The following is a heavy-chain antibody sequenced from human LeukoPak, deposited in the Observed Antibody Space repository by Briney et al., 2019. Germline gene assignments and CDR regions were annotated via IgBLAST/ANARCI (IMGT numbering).Heavy chain of an antibody. V-gene: IGHV4-59*01. CDR2: IYYSGST. CDR1: GGSISSYY. J-gene: IGHJ4*02. Sequence: PPETLSLTCTVSGGSISSYYWSWIRQPPGKGLEWIGYIYYSGSTNYNPSLKSRVTISVDTSKNQFSLKLSSVTAADTAVYYCARVSGNSPFVDYWGQGTLVTVSS. CDR3: ARVSGNSPFVDY. D-gene: IGHD4-23*01.